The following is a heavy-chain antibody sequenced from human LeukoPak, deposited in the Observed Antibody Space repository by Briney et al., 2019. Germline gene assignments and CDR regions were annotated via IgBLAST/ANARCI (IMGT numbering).Heavy chain of an antibody. Sequence: GGTLRLSCGASGFTFSSYSMNWVRQAPGKGLEWVSTISSSSSYIYYADSVKGRFTISRDNAKNSLYLQMNSLRAEDTAVYYCASRVGYYDSSGYAFDIWGQGTMVTVSS. CDR1: GFTFSSYS. V-gene: IGHV3-21*01. CDR3: ASRVGYYDSSGYAFDI. CDR2: ISSSSSYI. D-gene: IGHD3-22*01. J-gene: IGHJ3*02.